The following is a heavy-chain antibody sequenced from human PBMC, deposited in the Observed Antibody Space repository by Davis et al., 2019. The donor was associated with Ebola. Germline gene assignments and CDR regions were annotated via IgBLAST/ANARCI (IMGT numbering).Heavy chain of an antibody. J-gene: IGHJ3*02. CDR3: VRDDCSSTSCYEWRHKDGSDI. Sequence: SVKVSCKVSGAKFSRYAVNWVRQAPGQGPEWMGGIIALFGSTHYAQKFQGRLTITADEATTTAYMELSTLSSEDTAVYYCVRDDCSSTSCYEWRHKDGSDIWGQGTAVIVS. CDR2: IIALFGST. CDR1: GAKFSRYA. D-gene: IGHD2-2*01. V-gene: IGHV1-69*13.